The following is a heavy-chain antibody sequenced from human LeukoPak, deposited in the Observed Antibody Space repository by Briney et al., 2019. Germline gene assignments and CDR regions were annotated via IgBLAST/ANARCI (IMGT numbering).Heavy chain of an antibody. J-gene: IGHJ6*03. D-gene: IGHD6-6*01. Sequence: SETLSLTCTVSGGSISSYYWSWIRQPPGKGLEWIGYIYYSGSTNYSPSLKSRVTISVDTSKNQFSLKLSSVTAADTAVYYCARGAYSSSSPYYYYYYVDVWGKGTTVTVSS. CDR1: GGSISSYY. V-gene: IGHV4-59*01. CDR3: ARGAYSSSSPYYYYYYVDV. CDR2: IYYSGST.